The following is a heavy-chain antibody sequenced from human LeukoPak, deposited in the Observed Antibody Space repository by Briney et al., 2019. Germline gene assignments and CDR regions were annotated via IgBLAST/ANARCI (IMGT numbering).Heavy chain of an antibody. CDR2: IRSKANSYAT. D-gene: IGHD1-26*01. CDR1: GFTFSGSA. Sequence: GGSLKLSCAASGFTFSGSAMHWVRQASGIGLEWVGRIRSKANSYATAYAASVKGRFTISRDDSKNTAYLQMNSLKTEDTAVYYCTPVSGSYSDYYYYYYMDVWGKGTTVTVSS. V-gene: IGHV3-73*01. J-gene: IGHJ6*03. CDR3: TPVSGSYSDYYYYYYMDV.